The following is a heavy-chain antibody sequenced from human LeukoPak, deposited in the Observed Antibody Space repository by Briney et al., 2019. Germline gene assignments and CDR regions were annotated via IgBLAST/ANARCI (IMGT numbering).Heavy chain of an antibody. CDR2: INSDGMST. CDR3: AGGRSTSSDY. V-gene: IGHV3-74*01. CDR1: GFTFSSYT. Sequence: PGGSLRLSCAASGFTFSSYTMHWVRQAPGKGLVWASRINSDGMSTNYADSVKGRFTISRDNAKNTLYLQLNSLGAEDTAMYYCAGGRSTSSDYWGQGTLVTVSS. J-gene: IGHJ4*02. D-gene: IGHD2-2*01.